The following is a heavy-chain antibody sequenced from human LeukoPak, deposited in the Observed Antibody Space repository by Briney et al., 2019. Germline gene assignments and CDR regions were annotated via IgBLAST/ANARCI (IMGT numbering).Heavy chain of an antibody. CDR2: ISGSGGST. CDR3: AKDPHQDYYDSTNWFDP. J-gene: IGHJ5*02. CDR1: GVTFSSYA. D-gene: IGHD3-22*01. V-gene: IGHV3-23*01. Sequence: GGSLRLSCAASGVTFSSYAMSWVRKAPGKGLEWVSAISGSGGSTYYADSVKGRFTISRDNSKNTLYLQMNSLRAEDTAVYYCAKDPHQDYYDSTNWFDPWGQGTLVTVSS.